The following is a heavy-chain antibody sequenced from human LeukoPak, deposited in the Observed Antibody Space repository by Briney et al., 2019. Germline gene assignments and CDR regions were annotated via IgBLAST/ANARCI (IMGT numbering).Heavy chain of an antibody. CDR2: ISGSGGST. V-gene: IGHV3-23*01. D-gene: IGHD1-26*01. CDR3: AKHGPGGSYFLEYFQH. Sequence: GGSLRLSCAASGFTFSSYAMSWVRQAPGKGLEWVSAISGSGGSTYYADSVKGRFTISRDNSKNTLYLQMNSLRAEDTAVYYCAKHGPGGSYFLEYFQHWGQGTLVTVSS. J-gene: IGHJ1*01. CDR1: GFTFSSYA.